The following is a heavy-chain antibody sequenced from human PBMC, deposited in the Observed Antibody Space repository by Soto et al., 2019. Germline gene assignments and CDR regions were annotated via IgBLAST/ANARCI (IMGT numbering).Heavy chain of an antibody. CDR3: ATTLTTSAEYFQY. D-gene: IGHD3-16*01. V-gene: IGHV3-7*01. J-gene: IGHJ1*01. CDR2: IKEDGSDK. Sequence: DVQLVESGGGLVQPGGSLRLSCGPSGFIFRNYWMSWVRQFPGKGLEWVAHIKEDGSDKYYGDSVKGRFIISRDNAKNSLFLQRNSLRAEDTAVYYCATTLTTSAEYFQYWGQGTLVTVSS. CDR1: GFIFRNYW.